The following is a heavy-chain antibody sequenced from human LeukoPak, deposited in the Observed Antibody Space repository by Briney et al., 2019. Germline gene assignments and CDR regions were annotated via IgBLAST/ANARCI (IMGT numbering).Heavy chain of an antibody. V-gene: IGHV3-21*01. CDR1: GFTLSSLA. J-gene: IGHJ4*02. Sequence: PGGSLRLSCAASGFTLSSLAMHWVRQAPGKGLEWVSSSGTRSGTKYYADSVMGRFTISRDSAMNSVSLQINSLRAEDTAVHYCLLQMTYGELSDPDFRGQGTLVTVSS. CDR3: LLQMTYGELSDPDF. D-gene: IGHD3-16*02. CDR2: SGTRSGTK.